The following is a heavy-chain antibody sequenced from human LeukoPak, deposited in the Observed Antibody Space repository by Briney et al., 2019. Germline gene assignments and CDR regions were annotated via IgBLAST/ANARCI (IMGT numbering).Heavy chain of an antibody. V-gene: IGHV1-18*01. Sequence: ASVQVSCKASGYTFTSYGIFWVRQAPGQGLEWMGWISAYNSNTKYAQKLQGRVTMTTDTSTSTAYMELRSLRSDDTAVYYCARTGGGSSSGNYYYYMDVWGKGTTVTVSS. CDR2: ISAYNSNT. J-gene: IGHJ6*03. CDR3: ARTGGGSSSGNYYYYMDV. D-gene: IGHD6-6*01. CDR1: GYTFTSYG.